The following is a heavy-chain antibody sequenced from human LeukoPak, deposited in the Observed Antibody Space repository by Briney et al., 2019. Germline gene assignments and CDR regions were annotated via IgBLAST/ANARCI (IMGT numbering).Heavy chain of an antibody. Sequence: PSQTLSLTCTVSGGSISSGGYYWRWIRQHPGKGLEWIGYIYYSGSTYYNPSLKSRVTISVDTSKNQFSMKLSSVTAADTAVYYCARDTEGGDSSGYYQHAFDIWGQGTMVTVSS. CDR3: ARDTEGGDSSGYYQHAFDI. CDR1: GGSISSGGYY. J-gene: IGHJ3*02. D-gene: IGHD3-22*01. CDR2: IYYSGST. V-gene: IGHV4-31*03.